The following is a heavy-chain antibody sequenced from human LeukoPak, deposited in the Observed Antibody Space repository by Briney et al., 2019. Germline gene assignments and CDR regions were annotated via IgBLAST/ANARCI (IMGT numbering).Heavy chain of an antibody. J-gene: IGHJ4*02. CDR2: ISGSGGST. CDR3: TKDRPDYGDYIEGY. D-gene: IGHD4-17*01. CDR1: GFTFRSFG. V-gene: IGHV3-23*01. Sequence: GGSVRLSCAASGFTFRSFGMSWVRQAPGKGLEWVSTISGSGGSTNYTDSVKGRFTFSRDNSKNTLSLQMNSLRVGDTAVYYCTKDRPDYGDYIEGYWGQGTLVTVSS.